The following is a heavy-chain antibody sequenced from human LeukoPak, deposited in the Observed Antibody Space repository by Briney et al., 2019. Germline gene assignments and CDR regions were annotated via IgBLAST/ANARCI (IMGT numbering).Heavy chain of an antibody. Sequence: GASVKVSCKVSGYTLTELSMHWVRQAPGKGLEWMGGFDPEDGETIYAQKFQGRVTMTEDTSTDTAYMELSGLRSEDTAVYYCATLFGYCSGGSCYSGGWFDPWGQGTLVTVSS. CDR1: GYTLTELS. CDR3: ATLFGYCSGGSCYSGGWFDP. D-gene: IGHD2-15*01. J-gene: IGHJ5*02. V-gene: IGHV1-24*01. CDR2: FDPEDGET.